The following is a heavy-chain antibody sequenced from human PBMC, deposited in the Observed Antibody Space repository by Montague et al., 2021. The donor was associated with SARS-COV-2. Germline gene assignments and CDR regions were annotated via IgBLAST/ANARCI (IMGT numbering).Heavy chain of an antibody. D-gene: IGHD6-13*01. J-gene: IGHJ4*02. CDR1: GGSISSSSYD. CDR3: ARHKRWRIAAAGRDFDY. V-gene: IGHV4-39*01. CDR2: IYYSGSI. Sequence: SETLSLTCTVSGGSISSSSYDWGWIRQPPGKGLEWIGSIYYSGSIYYXPSLKSRVTISVDTSKNQFSLKLSSVTAADTAVYYCARHKRWRIAAAGRDFDYWGQGTLVTVSS.